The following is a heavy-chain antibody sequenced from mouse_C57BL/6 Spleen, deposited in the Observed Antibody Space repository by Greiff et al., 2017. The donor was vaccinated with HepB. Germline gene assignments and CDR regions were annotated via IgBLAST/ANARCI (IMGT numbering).Heavy chain of an antibody. V-gene: IGHV5-9-1*02. Sequence: EVKLVDSGEGLVKPGGSLKLSCAASGFTFSSYAMSWVRQTPEKRLEWVAYISSGGDYIYYADTVKGRFTISRDNARNTLYLQMSSLKSEDTAMYYCTRAGITTVVDAMDYWGQGTSVTVSS. CDR2: ISSGGDYI. CDR3: TRAGITTVVDAMDY. CDR1: GFTFSSYA. D-gene: IGHD1-1*01. J-gene: IGHJ4*01.